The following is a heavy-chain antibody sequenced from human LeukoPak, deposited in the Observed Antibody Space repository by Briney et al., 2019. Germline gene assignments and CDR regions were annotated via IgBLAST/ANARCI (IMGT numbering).Heavy chain of an antibody. Sequence: GGSLRLSCSASGFTFSSYAMHWVRQAPGKGLEYVSAISSNGGSTYYADSVKGRITISRDNSKNTLYLQMSSLRAEDTAVYYCVKTGRTTRSPTYYFDYWGQGTLVTVSS. CDR3: VKTGRTTRSPTYYFDY. V-gene: IGHV3-64D*06. CDR1: GFTFSSYA. J-gene: IGHJ4*02. CDR2: ISSNGGST. D-gene: IGHD1-1*01.